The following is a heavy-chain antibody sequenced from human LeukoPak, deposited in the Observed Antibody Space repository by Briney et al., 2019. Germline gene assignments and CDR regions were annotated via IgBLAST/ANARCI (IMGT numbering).Heavy chain of an antibody. CDR2: ISSGGST. Sequence: GGSLRLSCAASGFTVSSDYMGWVRQAPEKGLEWVSLISSGGSTYYADSLKGRFTISRDNSKNTLYLQMNSLRAEDTAVYYCGRVGEVYNDNYWGQGSLVTVSS. J-gene: IGHJ4*02. CDR1: GFTVSSDY. D-gene: IGHD5-24*01. V-gene: IGHV3-66*01. CDR3: GRVGEVYNDNY.